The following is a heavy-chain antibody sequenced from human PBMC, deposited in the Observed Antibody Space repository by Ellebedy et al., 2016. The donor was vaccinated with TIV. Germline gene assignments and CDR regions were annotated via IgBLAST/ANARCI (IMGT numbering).Heavy chain of an antibody. J-gene: IGHJ1*01. V-gene: IGHV3-23*01. CDR1: GFRFSGYT. CDR2: INGGGGTT. D-gene: IGHD2/OR15-2a*01. CDR3: AKTEYSSTWHFRN. Sequence: GESLKISXAASGFRFSGYTMNWVRQAPGKGLEWISSINGGGGTTYYAASVEGRFTISRDPATNTLYLQMNSLTVDDTAVDSCAKTEYSSTWHFRNWGQGTLVTVSS.